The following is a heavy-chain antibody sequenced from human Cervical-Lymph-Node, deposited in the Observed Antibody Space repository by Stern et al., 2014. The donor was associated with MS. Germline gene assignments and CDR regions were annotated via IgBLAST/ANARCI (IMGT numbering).Heavy chain of an antibody. Sequence: GQLGQSGAEVKQPGASVKVSFKASGYTFTTYYMHWVRQAPGKGLEWMGWINPNNGGTKDTQTFQGRVTITMDTSISTTYMELSSLRTDDAAVYYCARSRLSRWDNSFAYWGQGTLVTVSS. J-gene: IGHJ4*02. CDR3: ARSRLSRWDNSFAY. CDR1: GYTFTTYY. CDR2: INPNNGGT. V-gene: IGHV1-2*02. D-gene: IGHD1-20*01.